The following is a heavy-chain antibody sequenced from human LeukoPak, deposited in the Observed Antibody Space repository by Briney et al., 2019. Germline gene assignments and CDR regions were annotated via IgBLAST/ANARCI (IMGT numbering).Heavy chain of an antibody. CDR1: GGSFSGYY. V-gene: IGHV4-34*01. J-gene: IGHJ4*02. Sequence: SETLPLTCAVYGGSFSGYYWSWIRQPPGKGLEWIGEINHSGSTNYNPSLKSRVTISVDTSKNQFSLKLSSVTAADTAVYYCARTANKRYCSSTSCYGGRYFDYWGQGTLVTVSS. CDR3: ARTANKRYCSSTSCYGGRYFDY. CDR2: INHSGST. D-gene: IGHD2-2*01.